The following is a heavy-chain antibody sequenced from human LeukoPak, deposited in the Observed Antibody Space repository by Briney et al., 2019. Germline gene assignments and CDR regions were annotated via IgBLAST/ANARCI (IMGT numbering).Heavy chain of an antibody. CDR2: INHSGST. CDR1: GGSFSGYY. V-gene: IGHV4-34*01. D-gene: IGHD5-12*01. Sequence: SETLSLACAVYGGSFSGYYWSWIRQPPGKGLEWIGEINHSGSTNYNPSLKSRVTISVDTSKNQFSLKLSSVTAADTAVYYCARGVATGYYYYYMDVWGKGTTVTVSS. J-gene: IGHJ6*03. CDR3: ARGVATGYYYYYMDV.